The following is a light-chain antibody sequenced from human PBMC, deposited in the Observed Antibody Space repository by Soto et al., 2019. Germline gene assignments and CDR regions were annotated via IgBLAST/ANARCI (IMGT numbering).Light chain of an antibody. J-gene: IGLJ1*01. V-gene: IGLV1-44*01. CDR2: SNN. CDR1: SSNIGSNT. CDR3: SVLDDSLNGYV. Sequence: QSVLTQPPSASGTPGQRVTISCSGSSSNIGSNTVNWDQQLPGAAPKLLIPSNNQRTSVVPDRFSGSQSGTSASLAISGLQYEDEADYYCSVLDDSLNGYVFGTGTKVTVL.